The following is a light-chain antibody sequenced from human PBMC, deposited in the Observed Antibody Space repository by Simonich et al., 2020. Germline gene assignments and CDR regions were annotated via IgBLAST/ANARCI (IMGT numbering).Light chain of an antibody. CDR1: SSDVGSYNL. CDR3: QSYDSSLWV. Sequence: QSALTQPASVSGSPGQSITISCTGTSSDVGSYNLVSWYQQHPGKAPKLMIYEGSKRPSGVSNRFSGSKSGTSASLAITGLQAEDEADYYCQSYDSSLWVFGGGTKLTVL. V-gene: IGLV2-14*02. CDR2: EGS. J-gene: IGLJ3*02.